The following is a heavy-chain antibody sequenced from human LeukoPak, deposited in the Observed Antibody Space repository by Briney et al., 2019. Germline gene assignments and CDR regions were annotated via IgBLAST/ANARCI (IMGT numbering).Heavy chain of an antibody. Sequence: GASVKVSCKASGYTFLNYGITWVRQAPGQGLEWMGWIKTDNTHTNYAQSLQGRVTLTTDTSTSTAYMELRSLRSDDTAVYYCARTDGYNAPDAFDIWGQGTMVTVSS. V-gene: IGHV1-18*04. CDR3: ARTDGYNAPDAFDI. D-gene: IGHD5-24*01. CDR1: GYTFLNYG. CDR2: IKTDNTHT. J-gene: IGHJ3*02.